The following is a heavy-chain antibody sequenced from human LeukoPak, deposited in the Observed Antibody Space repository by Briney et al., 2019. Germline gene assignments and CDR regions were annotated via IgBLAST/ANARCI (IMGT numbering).Heavy chain of an antibody. CDR2: ITGTSGYI. Sequence: GGSLRLSCVASGFTFSAYNMNWVRQVPGKGLEWVSSITGTSGYIYYADSVKGRFTISRDNAKNSLYLQMNSLRAEDTAVYYCARGRLGVIKTWGQGTLVTVSS. V-gene: IGHV3-21*01. CDR3: ARGRLGVIKT. J-gene: IGHJ5*02. D-gene: IGHD3-3*01. CDR1: GFTFSAYN.